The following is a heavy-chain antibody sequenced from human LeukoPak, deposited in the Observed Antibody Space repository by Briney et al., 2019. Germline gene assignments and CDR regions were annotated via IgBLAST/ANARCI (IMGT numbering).Heavy chain of an antibody. D-gene: IGHD6-13*01. V-gene: IGHV1-46*01. CDR2: INPSGGST. Sequence: ASVKVSRKASGYTFTGYYMHWVRQAPGQGLEWMGIINPSGGSTSSAQKFQGRVTMTRDTSTSTVYMELSSLRSEDTAVYYCARGSSWLYYFDYWGQGTLVTVSS. J-gene: IGHJ4*02. CDR1: GYTFTGYY. CDR3: ARGSSWLYYFDY.